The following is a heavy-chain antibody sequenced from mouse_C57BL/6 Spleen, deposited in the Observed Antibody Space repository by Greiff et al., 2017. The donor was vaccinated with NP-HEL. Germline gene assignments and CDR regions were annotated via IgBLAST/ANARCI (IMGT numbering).Heavy chain of an antibody. J-gene: IGHJ2*01. V-gene: IGHV5-9-1*02. CDR1: GFTFSSYA. CDR2: ISSGGDYI. Sequence: EVKLVESGEGLVKPGGSLKLSCAASGFTFSSYAMSWVRQTPEKRLEWVAYISSGGDYIYYADTVKGRFTISRDNARNTLYLQMSSLKSEDTAMYYCTRDRGPYYGAFDYWGQGTTLTVSS. D-gene: IGHD1-1*01. CDR3: TRDRGPYYGAFDY.